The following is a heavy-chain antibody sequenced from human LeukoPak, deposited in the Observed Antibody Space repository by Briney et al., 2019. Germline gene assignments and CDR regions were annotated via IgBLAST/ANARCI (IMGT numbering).Heavy chain of an antibody. Sequence: LETLSLTCAVYGGSFSGYYWSWIRQPPGKGLEWIGEINHSGSTNYNPSLKSRVTISVDTSKNQFSLKLSSVTAADTAVYYCARWAVRDIVAVPAAKGYYGMDVWGQGTTVTVSS. D-gene: IGHD2-2*01. V-gene: IGHV4-34*01. J-gene: IGHJ6*02. CDR3: ARWAVRDIVAVPAAKGYYGMDV. CDR1: GGSFSGYY. CDR2: INHSGST.